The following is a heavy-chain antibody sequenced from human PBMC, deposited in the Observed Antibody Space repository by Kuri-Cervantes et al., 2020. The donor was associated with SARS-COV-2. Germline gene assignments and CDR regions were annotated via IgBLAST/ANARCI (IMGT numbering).Heavy chain of an antibody. CDR3: ARGGPFGGVVLALTDVRTWYFDL. D-gene: IGHD3-10*01. V-gene: IGHV4-39*07. J-gene: IGHJ2*01. Sequence: SETLSLTCTVSGGSISSSSYYWGWIRQPPGKGLEWIGSIYYSGSTYYNPSLKSRVTISVDTSKNQFSLKLSSVTAADTAVYYCARGGPFGGVVLALTDVRTWYFDLWGRGSLVTVSS. CDR1: GGSISSSSYY. CDR2: IYYSGST.